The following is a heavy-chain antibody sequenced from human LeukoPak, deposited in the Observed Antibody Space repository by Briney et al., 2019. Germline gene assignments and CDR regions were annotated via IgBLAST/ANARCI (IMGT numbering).Heavy chain of an antibody. J-gene: IGHJ4*02. V-gene: IGHV4-59*01. CDR3: ARAYCSGGSCQLGY. CDR2: IYYSGST. CDR1: GGSISSYY. Sequence: PSETLSLTCTVSGGSISSYYWSWIRQPPGKGLEWIGYIYYSGSTNYNPSLKSRVTISVDTSKNQFSLKLSSVTAADTAVYYCARAYCSGGSCQLGYWGQGTLVTVSS. D-gene: IGHD2-15*01.